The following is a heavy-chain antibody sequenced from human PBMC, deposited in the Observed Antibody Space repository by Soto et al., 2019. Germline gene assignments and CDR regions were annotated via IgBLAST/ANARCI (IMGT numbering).Heavy chain of an antibody. D-gene: IGHD7-27*01. CDR1: GGSISSYY. CDR3: ARGDWGSGQYYYYYGMDV. V-gene: IGHV4-59*01. CDR2: IYYSGST. J-gene: IGHJ6*02. Sequence: SLTCTVSGGSISSYYWSWIRQPPGKGLEWIGYIYYSGSTNYNPSLKSRVTISVDTSKNQFSLKLSSVTAADTAVYYCARGDWGSGQYYYYYGMDVWGQGTTVTVSS.